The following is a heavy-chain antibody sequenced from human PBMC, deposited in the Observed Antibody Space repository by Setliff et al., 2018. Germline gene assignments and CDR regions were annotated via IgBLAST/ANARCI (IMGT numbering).Heavy chain of an antibody. CDR2: IIPLFGTA. D-gene: IGHD1-1*01. Sequence: SVKVSCKASGDTFNTYAFSWVRQAPGQGLEWMGGIIPLFGTATYAQKFRDRFTITADESTSTVYMELSRLRSEDTAIYYCARDSVTLGQLERRGGWHYYGMDVWGQGTTVTVSS. J-gene: IGHJ6*02. V-gene: IGHV1-69*13. CDR3: ARDSVTLGQLERRGGWHYYGMDV. CDR1: GDTFNTYA.